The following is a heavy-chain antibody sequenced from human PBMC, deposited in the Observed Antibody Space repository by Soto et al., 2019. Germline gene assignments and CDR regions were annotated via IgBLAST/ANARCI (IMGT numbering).Heavy chain of an antibody. J-gene: IGHJ5*02. CDR3: ARHGWIATAGQGRGNWFDP. Sequence: EVQLVQSGAEVKKPGESLKISCKGSGYSFTSYWIGWVRQMPGKGLEWMGIIYPGDSDTRYSPSFQGQVTISADKSISPAYLQWSSLKASDTAMYYCARHGWIATAGQGRGNWFDPWGQGTLVTVSS. V-gene: IGHV5-51*01. CDR2: IYPGDSDT. D-gene: IGHD6-13*01. CDR1: GYSFTSYW.